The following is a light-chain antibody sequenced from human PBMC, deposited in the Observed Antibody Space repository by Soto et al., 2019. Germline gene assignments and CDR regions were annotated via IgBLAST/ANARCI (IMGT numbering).Light chain of an antibody. V-gene: IGKV3-15*01. J-gene: IGKJ1*01. Sequence: EIVMTQSPATLSVSPGERATLSCGASQSVSSNLAWYQQKPGQGPRLLIYGASSRATGIPARFSGSGSATEFTLTISSLQSEDFAVYFCQQYNNWPLTLGQGTKVDIK. CDR1: QSVSSN. CDR3: QQYNNWPLT. CDR2: GAS.